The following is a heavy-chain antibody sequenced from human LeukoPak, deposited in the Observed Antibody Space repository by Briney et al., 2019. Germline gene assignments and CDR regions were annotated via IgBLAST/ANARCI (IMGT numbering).Heavy chain of an antibody. V-gene: IGHV4-39*07. CDR2: IYYSGST. CDR1: GGSISSSSYY. CDR3: ARDRRRGGSGSYSNY. Sequence: SETLSLTCTVSGGSISSSSYYWGWIRQPPGKGLEWIGSIYYSGSTYCNPSLKSRVTISVDTSKNQFSLKLSSVTAADTAVYYCARDRRRGGSGSYSNYWGQGTLVTVSS. J-gene: IGHJ4*02. D-gene: IGHD3-10*01.